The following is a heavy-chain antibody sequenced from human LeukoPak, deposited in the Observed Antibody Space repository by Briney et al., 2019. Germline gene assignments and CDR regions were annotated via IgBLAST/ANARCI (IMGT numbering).Heavy chain of an antibody. Sequence: PSETLSLTCAVYGGSFSGYYWSWIRQPPGKGLEWIGEINHSGSTNYNPSLKSRVTISVDTSKNQFSLKLSSVTAADTAVYYCAREVFGWYSFDHWGQGTLVTVSS. CDR1: GGSFSGYY. J-gene: IGHJ4*02. CDR3: AREVFGWYSFDH. CDR2: INHSGST. V-gene: IGHV4-34*01. D-gene: IGHD6-19*01.